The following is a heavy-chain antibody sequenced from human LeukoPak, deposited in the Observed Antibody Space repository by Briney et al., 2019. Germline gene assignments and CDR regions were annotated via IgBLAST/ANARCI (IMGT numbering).Heavy chain of an antibody. CDR1: GYTFTSYY. CDR3: ARGILTIKSYYYYYMDV. D-gene: IGHD1-14*01. Sequence: GASVKVSCKASGYTFTSYYMHWVRQAPGQGLEWMGIINPSGGSTSYAQKFQGRVTMTRDTSTSTVYMELSRLRSDDTAVYYCARGILTIKSYYYYYMDVWGKGTTVTVSS. V-gene: IGHV1-46*01. J-gene: IGHJ6*03. CDR2: INPSGGST.